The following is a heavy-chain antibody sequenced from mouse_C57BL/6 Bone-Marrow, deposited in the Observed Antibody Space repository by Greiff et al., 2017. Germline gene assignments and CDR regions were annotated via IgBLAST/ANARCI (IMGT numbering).Heavy chain of an antibody. CDR3: ARTGNYYGLTATGARDN. J-gene: IGHJ4*01. D-gene: IGHD1-1*01. Sequence: VQLQQSGPELVKPGASVKMSCKASGYTFTDYNMHWVKQSHGKSLEWIGYIKPNNGGTSYNQKFKGKATLTVNKSSSTAYMEHRSLTSEDSAVYYCARTGNYYGLTATGARDNWGQGTSVNVSS. CDR1: GYTFTDYN. V-gene: IGHV1-22*01. CDR2: IKPNNGGT.